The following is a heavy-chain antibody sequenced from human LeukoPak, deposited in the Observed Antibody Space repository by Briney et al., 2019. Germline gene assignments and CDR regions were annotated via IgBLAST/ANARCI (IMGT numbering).Heavy chain of an antibody. CDR1: DGSISSGY. Sequence: KSSATLSLTCTVSDGSISSGYWSWIRQPPGKGLEWIGFIYYSGSIDYNPSLKSRVTISVDTSKNQFSLKLSSVTAADTAVYYCAKYSSSWPFDYWGQGTLVTVSS. J-gene: IGHJ4*02. CDR3: AKYSSSWPFDY. D-gene: IGHD6-13*01. V-gene: IGHV4-59*08. CDR2: IYYSGSI.